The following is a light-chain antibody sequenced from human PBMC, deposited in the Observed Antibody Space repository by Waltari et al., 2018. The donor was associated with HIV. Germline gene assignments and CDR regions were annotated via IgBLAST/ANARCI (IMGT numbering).Light chain of an antibody. CDR1: TSNIGTNI. Sequence: QSVLTQPPSVSATPGQRVTISCSGSTSNIGTNIVNWYPQPPGTAPKLIMHGNDQRPSGVPDRFSGSKSCTSASLAISGLQSEDEADYYCATWDDSLNGPLFGGGTKLTVL. CDR2: GND. V-gene: IGLV1-44*01. J-gene: IGLJ2*01. CDR3: ATWDDSLNGPL.